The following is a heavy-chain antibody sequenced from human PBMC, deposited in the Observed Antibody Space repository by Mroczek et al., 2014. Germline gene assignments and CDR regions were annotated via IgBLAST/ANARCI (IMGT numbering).Heavy chain of an antibody. CDR1: GFTFSSYG. V-gene: IGHV3-30*18. J-gene: IGHJ3*02. CDR3: AKDSSSWYSSHAFDI. Sequence: QVQLVQSGGGVVQPGRSLRLSCAASGFTFSSYGMHWVRQAPGKGLEWVAVISYDGSNKYYADSVKGRFTISRDNSKNTLYLQMNSLRAEDTAVYYCAKDSSSWYSSHAFDIWGQGTMVTVSS. CDR2: ISYDGSNK. D-gene: IGHD6-13*01.